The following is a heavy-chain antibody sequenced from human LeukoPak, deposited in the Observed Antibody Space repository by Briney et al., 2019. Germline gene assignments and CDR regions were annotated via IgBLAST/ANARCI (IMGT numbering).Heavy chain of an antibody. J-gene: IGHJ4*02. CDR3: ARDLSWFGEFDY. V-gene: IGHV3-33*01. Sequence: GGSLRLSCAAAGFTFSNHGMHLVRQAPGKGLEWVGVIWSDGYNKNYADSVKGRFTISRDNSKNTLYLQMNSLRAEDTAVYYCARDLSWFGEFDYWGQGTLVTVSS. CDR2: IWSDGYNK. D-gene: IGHD3-10*01. CDR1: GFTFSNHG.